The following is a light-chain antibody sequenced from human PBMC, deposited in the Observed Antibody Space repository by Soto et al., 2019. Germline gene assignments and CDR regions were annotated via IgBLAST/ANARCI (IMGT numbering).Light chain of an antibody. V-gene: IGKV1-5*01. J-gene: IGKJ1*01. Sequence: DTQMTQSPSSLSSSVGDRVTITCRATHTIDTRLAWYQQKPGEAPKLLIYDASSVENGVPSRFSGSGSGTEFTLTISGLQPDDFATYYCQHCDTYRATFGLGTKVDIK. CDR2: DAS. CDR3: QHCDTYRAT. CDR1: HTIDTR.